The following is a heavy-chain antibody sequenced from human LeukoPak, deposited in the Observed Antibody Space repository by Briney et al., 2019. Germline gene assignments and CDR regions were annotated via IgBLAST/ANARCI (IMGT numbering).Heavy chain of an antibody. Sequence: PGGSLRLSCAASGFTFSNYIMNRVRQAPGKGLEWVSSIISSSSYIYYADSLKGRCTISRDNAKNSLYLQMNSLRAEDTAVYYCARDHYYDSSGYNGWFDPWGQGTLVTVSS. CDR1: GFTFSNYI. CDR2: IISSSSYI. V-gene: IGHV3-21*01. J-gene: IGHJ5*02. CDR3: ARDHYYDSSGYNGWFDP. D-gene: IGHD3-22*01.